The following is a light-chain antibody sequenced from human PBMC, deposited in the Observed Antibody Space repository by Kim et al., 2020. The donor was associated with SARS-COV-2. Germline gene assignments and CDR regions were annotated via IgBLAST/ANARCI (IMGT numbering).Light chain of an antibody. Sequence: ELTQPPSASGTPGQRVTISCSGSSSNIGSNTVSWYQQLPGTTPKLLLFGSDQRPSGVPDRFSGSKSGTSAYLAISGLQSEDEADYYCAAWDDSLNGPHVVFGGGTQLTVL. CDR2: GSD. V-gene: IGLV1-44*01. CDR1: SSNIGSNT. J-gene: IGLJ2*01. CDR3: AAWDDSLNGPHVV.